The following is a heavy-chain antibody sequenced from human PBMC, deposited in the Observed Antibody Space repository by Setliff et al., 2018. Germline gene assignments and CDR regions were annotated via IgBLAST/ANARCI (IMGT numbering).Heavy chain of an antibody. J-gene: IGHJ3*02. V-gene: IGHV1-46*01. CDR1: GYTFTSHC. D-gene: IGHD3-22*01. Sequence: ASVKVSCKASGYTFTSHCMHWVRQAPGLGLEWMGTTNPSSGRTSYAQKFQGRVTMTRDTSTSTVYMDMSSLRSEDTAVYYCARDVFPYHYEGAFDIWGQGTMVTVSS. CDR3: ARDVFPYHYEGAFDI. CDR2: TNPSSGRT.